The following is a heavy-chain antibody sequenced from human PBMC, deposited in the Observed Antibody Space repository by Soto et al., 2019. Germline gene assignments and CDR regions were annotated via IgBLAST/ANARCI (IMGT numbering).Heavy chain of an antibody. V-gene: IGHV4-34*01. D-gene: IGHD2-21*01. CDR1: GGSFSGYY. CDR2: INHSGST. Sequence: SETLSLTCAVYGGSFSGYYWSWIRQPPGKGLEWIGEINHSGSTNYNPSLKSRVTISVDTSKNQFSLKLSSVTAADTAVYYCARYRIVVEMATIGSDYYFDYWGQGTLVTVSS. J-gene: IGHJ4*02. CDR3: ARYRIVVEMATIGSDYYFDY.